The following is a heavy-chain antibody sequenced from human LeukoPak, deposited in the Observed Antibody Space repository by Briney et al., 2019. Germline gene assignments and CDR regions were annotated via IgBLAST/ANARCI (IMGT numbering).Heavy chain of an antibody. CDR3: ARDNDSGNFDY. Sequence: SETLSLTCTVSGGSISSSSYHWGWIRQTPGKGLEWIGYIYYSGSTYYNPSLKSRVTISVDTSKNQFSLKLSSVTAADTAVYYCARDNDSGNFDYWGQGTLVTVSS. CDR1: GGSISSSSYH. J-gene: IGHJ4*02. CDR2: IYYSGST. D-gene: IGHD1-26*01. V-gene: IGHV4-30-4*08.